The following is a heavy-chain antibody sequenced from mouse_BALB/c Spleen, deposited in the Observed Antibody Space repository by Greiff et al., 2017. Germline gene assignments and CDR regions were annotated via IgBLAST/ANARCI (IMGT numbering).Heavy chain of an antibody. Sequence: EVKLMESGGGLVQPGGSRKLSCAASGFTFSSFGMHWVRQAPEQGLEWVATISSGSSTIYYADTVKGRFTISRDNPKNTLFLQMTSLRSEDTAMYYCARGYYGSSPFDYWGQGTTLTVSS. J-gene: IGHJ2*01. CDR1: GFTFSSFG. V-gene: IGHV5-17*02. CDR3: ARGYYGSSPFDY. D-gene: IGHD1-1*01. CDR2: ISSGSSTI.